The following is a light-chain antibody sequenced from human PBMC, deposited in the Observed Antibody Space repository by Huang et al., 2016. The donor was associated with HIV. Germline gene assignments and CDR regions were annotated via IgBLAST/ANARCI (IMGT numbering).Light chain of an antibody. V-gene: IGKV1-39*01. J-gene: IGKJ1*01. CDR1: QNISTY. Sequence: DIQMTQSPSSLSASVGDRVAITCRASQNISTYINWYHQKPGRAPKLLIHTTSNVHREVPSRFSGSGSGTTFRFTIASLHLDDLATYFCQQSYASPPTFGQGTKVEV. CDR3: QQSYASPPT. CDR2: TTS.